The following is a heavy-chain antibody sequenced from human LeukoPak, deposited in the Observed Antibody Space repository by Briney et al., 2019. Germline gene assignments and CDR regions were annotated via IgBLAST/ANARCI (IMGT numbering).Heavy chain of an antibody. D-gene: IGHD6-19*01. V-gene: IGHV4-59*12. CDR3: ARDQEQWLNAFDI. Sequence: SETLSLTCTVSGGSISSYYWSWIRQPPGKGLEWIGYIYYSGSTNYNPSLKSRVTMSVDTSKNQFSLKLSSVTAADTAVYYCARDQEQWLNAFDIWGQGTMVTVSS. CDR2: IYYSGST. J-gene: IGHJ3*02. CDR1: GGSISSYY.